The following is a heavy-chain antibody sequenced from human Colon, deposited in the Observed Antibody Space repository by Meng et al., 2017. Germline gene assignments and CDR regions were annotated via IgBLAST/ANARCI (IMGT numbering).Heavy chain of an antibody. V-gene: IGHV4-34*01. CDR2: INHSGST. CDR1: GGSFSGYY. D-gene: IGHD6-19*01. Sequence: QGGLQEGGAGLLKPPETLSLTCAVYGGSFSGYYWSWIRQPPGKGLEWIGEINHSGSTNYTPSLKSRVTISVDTSKNQFSLKLSSVTAADTAVYYCARERLSSGWYGGRWFDPWGQGTLVTVSS. CDR3: ARERLSSGWYGGRWFDP. J-gene: IGHJ5*02.